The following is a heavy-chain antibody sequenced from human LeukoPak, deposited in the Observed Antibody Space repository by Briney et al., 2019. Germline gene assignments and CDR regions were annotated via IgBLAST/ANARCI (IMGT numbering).Heavy chain of an antibody. CDR1: GFSLTTRGMC. J-gene: IGHJ4*02. CDR3: ARSVGALDY. D-gene: IGHD1-26*01. V-gene: IGHV2-70*11. Sequence: SGPTLVDPPPPLTLTSTFSGFSLTTRGMCVSRIRQPPGKALEWLARIDWDDDKYHSTSPKTRLTVSKDTSKNQVVLTMTNMHPVDTATYYCARSVGALDYWGQGTLVAVSS. CDR2: IDWDDDK.